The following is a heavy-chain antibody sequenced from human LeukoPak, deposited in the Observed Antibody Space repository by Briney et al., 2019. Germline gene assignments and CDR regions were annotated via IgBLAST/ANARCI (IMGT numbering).Heavy chain of an antibody. CDR2: INPKSGDT. CDR3: ARFRWGLYGYFDY. J-gene: IGHJ4*02. V-gene: IGHV1-2*02. D-gene: IGHD5-24*01. CDR1: GYTFTGYY. Sequence: GASVKVSCKASGYTFTGYYMHWVRQAPGQGLEWMGWINPKSGDTNSAQKFQGRVTMTRDTSISTAYMELNRLTSDDTAVYYCARFRWGLYGYFDYWGQGTLVTVSS.